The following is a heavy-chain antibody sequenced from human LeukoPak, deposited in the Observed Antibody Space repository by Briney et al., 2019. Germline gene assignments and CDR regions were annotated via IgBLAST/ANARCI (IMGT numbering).Heavy chain of an antibody. CDR2: IYYSGST. V-gene: IGHV4-59*01. D-gene: IGHD2-21*02. CDR1: GGSIGSNY. J-gene: IGHJ3*02. CDR3: ASSRGVVTAYDI. Sequence: PSETLSLTCTVSGGSIGSNYWNWIRQPPGKGLEWVGYIYYSGSTSYNPALKRRVTMSIETSTNPFSLNLPSVTAADTAVYYCASSRGVVTAYDIWGQGTMVTVSS.